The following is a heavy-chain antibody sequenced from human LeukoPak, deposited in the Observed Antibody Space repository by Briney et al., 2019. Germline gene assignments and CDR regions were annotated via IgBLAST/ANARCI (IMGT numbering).Heavy chain of an antibody. V-gene: IGHV1-46*01. Sequence: GASVKVSCKASGYTFTSYYMHWVRQAPGQGLEWMGIIDPSGGSTSYAQKFQGRVTMTRDTSTSTVYMELSSLRSEDTAVYYCARDIGWGSHDGYYFDYWGQGTLVTVSS. CDR2: IDPSGGST. J-gene: IGHJ4*02. CDR3: ARDIGWGSHDGYYFDY. D-gene: IGHD3-16*01. CDR1: GYTFTSYY.